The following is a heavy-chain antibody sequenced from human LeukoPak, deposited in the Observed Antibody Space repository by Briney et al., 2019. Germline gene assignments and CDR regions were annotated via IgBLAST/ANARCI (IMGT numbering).Heavy chain of an antibody. J-gene: IGHJ4*02. V-gene: IGHV3-23*01. Sequence: GGSLRLSCAASGFTFSSYAMSWVRQAPGKGLEWVSAISGSGGSTYYADSVKGRFTISRDNSKNTLYLQMNSLRAEDTAVYYCAKAPGGYYYDSSGYYQFDYRGQGTLVTVSS. CDR1: GFTFSSYA. CDR3: AKAPGGYYYDSSGYYQFDY. D-gene: IGHD3-22*01. CDR2: ISGSGGST.